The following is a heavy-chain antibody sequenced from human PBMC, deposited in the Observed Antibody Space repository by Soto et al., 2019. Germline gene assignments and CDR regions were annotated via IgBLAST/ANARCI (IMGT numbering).Heavy chain of an antibody. Sequence: GGSLRLSCTASGFTFGDYAMSWFRQAPGKGLEWVGFIRSKAYGGTTEYAASVKGRFTISRDDSKSIAYLQMNSLKTEDTAVYYCTRDTSLYDFWSGPLAYYYYMDVWGKGTTVTVSS. D-gene: IGHD3-3*01. CDR1: GFTFGDYA. J-gene: IGHJ6*03. V-gene: IGHV3-49*03. CDR2: IRSKAYGGTT. CDR3: TRDTSLYDFWSGPLAYYYYMDV.